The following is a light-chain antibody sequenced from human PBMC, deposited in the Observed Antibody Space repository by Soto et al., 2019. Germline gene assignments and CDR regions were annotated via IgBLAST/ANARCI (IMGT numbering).Light chain of an antibody. Sequence: QSALTQPASVSGSPGQSITISCTGTSSDVGGYDYVSWYQQHPGKAPKLMIFDVSYRPSGVSNRFSASKSGNTASLTISGNKDEGEADYYCSSYRTGSTVFGGGTKLTVL. CDR3: SSYRTGSTV. CDR2: DVS. J-gene: IGLJ3*02. V-gene: IGLV2-14*01. CDR1: SSDVGGYDY.